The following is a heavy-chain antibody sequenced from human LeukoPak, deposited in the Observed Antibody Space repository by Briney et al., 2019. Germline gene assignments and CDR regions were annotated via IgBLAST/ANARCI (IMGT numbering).Heavy chain of an antibody. V-gene: IGHV1-2*02. CDR3: AKISRSGWYVDY. CDR1: GYTFTAYY. Sequence: ASAQVSCKTSGYTFTAYYLHWVRQAPGQGLEWMGGIDPDSGDTYYAQKFQGRVTVTRDTSISTAYMEWNRLTSDDTAVYFCAKISRSGWYVDYWGQGTLVTVSS. CDR2: IDPDSGDT. J-gene: IGHJ4*02. D-gene: IGHD6-19*01.